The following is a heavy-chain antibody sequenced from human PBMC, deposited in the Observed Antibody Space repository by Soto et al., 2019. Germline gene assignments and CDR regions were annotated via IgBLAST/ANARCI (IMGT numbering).Heavy chain of an antibody. D-gene: IGHD3-3*01. V-gene: IGHV1-69*01. Sequence: GLEWMGGIIPIFGTANYAQKFQGRVTITADESTSTSYMELSSLRSEDTAVYYCARDHYDFWSGYYKEWDYYYGMDVWGQGTTVTVSS. CDR2: IIPIFGTA. CDR3: ARDHYDFWSGYYKEWDYYYGMDV. J-gene: IGHJ6*02.